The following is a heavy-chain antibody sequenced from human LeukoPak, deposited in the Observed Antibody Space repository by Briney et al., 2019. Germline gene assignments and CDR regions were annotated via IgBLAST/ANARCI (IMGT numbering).Heavy chain of an antibody. J-gene: IGHJ4*02. V-gene: IGHV1-69*05. CDR2: IIPIFGTA. CDR1: GGTFSNYA. CDR3: ARDFSAYCGGDCYLD. Sequence: SVKVSCKASGGTFSNYAISWVRQAPGQGLEWMGRIIPIFGTANYAQKFQGRVTITTDESTSTAYMELSSLRSEDTAVYYCARDFSAYCGGDCYLDWGQGTLVTVSS. D-gene: IGHD2-21*02.